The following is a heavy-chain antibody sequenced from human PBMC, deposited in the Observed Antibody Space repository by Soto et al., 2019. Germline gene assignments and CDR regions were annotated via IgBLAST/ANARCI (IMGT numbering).Heavy chain of an antibody. Sequence: EVQLVESGGGLVQPGGSLRLSCAASGFTFSDHYMDWVRQAPGKGLEWFGRTRNKANSYTTEYAASVKGRFTISRDDSKNSLYLQMNSLKTEDTAVYYCAREYYGSGASWFDPWGQGTLVTVSS. V-gene: IGHV3-72*01. CDR2: TRNKANSYTT. J-gene: IGHJ5*02. CDR1: GFTFSDHY. CDR3: AREYYGSGASWFDP. D-gene: IGHD3-10*01.